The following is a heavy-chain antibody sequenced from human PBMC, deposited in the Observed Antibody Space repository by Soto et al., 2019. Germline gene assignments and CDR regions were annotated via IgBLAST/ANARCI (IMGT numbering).Heavy chain of an antibody. V-gene: IGHV3-21*01. J-gene: IGHJ1*01. Sequence: PGGSLRLSCESSGLTFSGFSMNWVRQVPGKGLEWVASISSGSSDTWYADSVKGRFIISRDNAQNSLFLQMNTLRPEDTAMYYCARVAYWGPGTKVTV. CDR2: ISSGSSDT. CDR3: ARVAY. CDR1: GLTFSGFS.